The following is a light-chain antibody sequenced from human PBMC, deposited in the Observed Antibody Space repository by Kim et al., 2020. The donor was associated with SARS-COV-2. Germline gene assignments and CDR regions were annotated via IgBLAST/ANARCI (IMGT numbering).Light chain of an antibody. CDR2: LNSDGSH. V-gene: IGLV4-69*01. J-gene: IGLJ3*02. CDR1: SGHSTNA. CDR3: QTWGTGIWV. Sequence: SVKLTCTLSSGHSTNAIAWHQQQPEKGPRYLMKLNSDGSHNKGDGIPDRFSGSSSGAERYLTISSLQSEDEANYYCQTWGTGIWVFGGGTQLTVL.